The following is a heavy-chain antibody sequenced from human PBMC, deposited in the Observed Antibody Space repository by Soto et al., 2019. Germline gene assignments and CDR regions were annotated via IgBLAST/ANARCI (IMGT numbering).Heavy chain of an antibody. Sequence: VGSLRLSCAASGFTFSSYSMNWVRQAPGKGLEWVSSISSSSSYIYYADSVKGRFTISRDNAKNSLYLQMNSLRAEDTAVYYCARAPTFDIVVVEYYYYYMDVWGKGTTVTVS. D-gene: IGHD2-2*01. CDR3: ARAPTFDIVVVEYYYYYMDV. J-gene: IGHJ6*03. CDR1: GFTFSSYS. CDR2: ISSSSSYI. V-gene: IGHV3-21*01.